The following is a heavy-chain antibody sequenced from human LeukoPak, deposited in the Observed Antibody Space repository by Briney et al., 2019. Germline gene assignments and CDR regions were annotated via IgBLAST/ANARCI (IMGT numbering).Heavy chain of an antibody. J-gene: IGHJ4*02. CDR3: ASYILRSTMVRGVIIDRFDY. D-gene: IGHD3-10*01. CDR2: ISFSGST. CDR1: GGSISGGGYY. V-gene: IGHV4-31*03. Sequence: SQTLSLTCTVSGGSISGGGYYWSWIRQHPGEGLEWIGYISFSGSTDYNPSLKSRVTISVDTSKNQFSLKLTSVTAADTAVYYCASYILRSTMVRGVIIDRFDYWGQGTLVTVSS.